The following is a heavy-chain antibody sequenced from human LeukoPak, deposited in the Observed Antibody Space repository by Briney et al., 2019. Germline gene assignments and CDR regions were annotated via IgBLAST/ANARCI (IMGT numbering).Heavy chain of an antibody. CDR3: ARAAYSSSPDY. J-gene: IGHJ4*02. Sequence: PGGSLRLSCSASGFTFSTYWMVWVRQAPGKGLLWVSLIDSDGSRTGYADPVKGRFTMSRDNAKNTLYLQMNSLRAEDTAVYFCARAAYSSSPDYWGQGTLVTVSS. CDR1: GFTFSTYW. V-gene: IGHV3-74*01. CDR2: IDSDGSRT. D-gene: IGHD6-6*01.